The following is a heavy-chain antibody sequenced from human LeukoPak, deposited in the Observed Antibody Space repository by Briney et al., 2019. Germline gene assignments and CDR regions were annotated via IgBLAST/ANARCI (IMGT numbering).Heavy chain of an antibody. Sequence: KSGGSLRLSCAASGFTFSDYYMSWIRQAPGKGLEWVSCISGSGDTIHYADSVKGRFTISRDNAKNSLYLQMNSLRAEDTAVYYCARDAYYGFWSGHCFDYWGQGTLVTVSS. V-gene: IGHV3-11*04. CDR2: ISGSGDTI. D-gene: IGHD3-3*01. CDR3: ARDAYYGFWSGHCFDY. CDR1: GFTFSDYY. J-gene: IGHJ4*02.